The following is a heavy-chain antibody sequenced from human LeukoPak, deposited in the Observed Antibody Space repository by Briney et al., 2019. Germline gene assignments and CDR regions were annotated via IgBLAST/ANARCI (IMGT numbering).Heavy chain of an antibody. V-gene: IGHV1-18*01. D-gene: IGHD4-17*01. J-gene: IGHJ5*02. CDR2: ISAYNGNT. Sequence: ASVKVSCKASGYTSTSYGISWVRQAPGQGLEWMGWISAYNGNTNYAQKLQGRVTMTTDTSTSTAYMELRSLRSDDTAVYYCARDRTDYGDYFIDWFGPWGQGTLVTVSS. CDR1: GYTSTSYG. CDR3: ARDRTDYGDYFIDWFGP.